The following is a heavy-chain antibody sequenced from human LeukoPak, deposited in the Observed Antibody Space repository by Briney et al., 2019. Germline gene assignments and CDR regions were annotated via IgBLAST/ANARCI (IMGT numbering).Heavy chain of an antibody. CDR3: AKVPGYSNYVDY. J-gene: IGHJ4*02. D-gene: IGHD4-11*01. CDR1: GFTFSSYG. Sequence: PGGSLRLSCAASGFTFSSYGMHWVRQAPGKGLEWVAFIRYDGSNKYYADSVKGRFTISRDNSKNTLYLQMNSLRAEDTAVYYCAKVPGYSNYVDYWGQGTLVTVSS. CDR2: IRYDGSNK. V-gene: IGHV3-30*02.